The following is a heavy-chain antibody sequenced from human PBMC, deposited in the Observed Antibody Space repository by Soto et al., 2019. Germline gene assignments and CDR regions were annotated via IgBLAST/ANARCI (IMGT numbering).Heavy chain of an antibody. CDR3: ARGGYIVSTPSDYYYGMDV. CDR2: IYYSGST. V-gene: IGHV4-31*03. CDR1: GGSISSGGYY. Sequence: LSLTCTVSGGSISSGGYYWSWIRQHPGKGLEWIGYIYYSGSTYYNPSLKSRVTISVDTSKNQFSLKLSSVTAADTAVYYCARGGYIVSTPSDYYYGMDVWGQGTTVTVSS. D-gene: IGHD2-15*01. J-gene: IGHJ6*02.